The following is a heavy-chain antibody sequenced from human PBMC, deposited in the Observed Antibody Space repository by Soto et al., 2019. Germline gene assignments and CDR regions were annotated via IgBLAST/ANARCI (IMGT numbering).Heavy chain of an antibody. D-gene: IGHD2-2*01. CDR1: GYTFTSYA. CDR2: INAGNGNT. J-gene: IGHJ6*02. V-gene: IGHV1-3*01. Sequence: ASVKVSCKASGYTFTSYAMHWVRQAPGQRLEWMGWINAGNGNTKYSQKFQGRVTITRDTSASTAYMELSSLRSEDTAVYYCASEGCSSTSCYDEAGYYYYGKDVWGQGNTVNV. CDR3: ASEGCSSTSCYDEAGYYYYGKDV.